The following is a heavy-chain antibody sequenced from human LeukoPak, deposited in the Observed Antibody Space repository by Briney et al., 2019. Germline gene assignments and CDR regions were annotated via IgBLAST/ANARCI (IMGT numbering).Heavy chain of an antibody. Sequence: SETLSLTCTVSGGSINSGGYYWSWIRQHPGKGLEWIGYIYYSGNTYYNPSLKSRITISLDTSKNQFSLKLSSVTAADTAVYYCARGSSDWLRFDYWGQGTLVTVSS. V-gene: IGHV4-31*03. D-gene: IGHD6-19*01. CDR3: ARGSSDWLRFDY. J-gene: IGHJ4*02. CDR2: IYYSGNT. CDR1: GGSINSGGYY.